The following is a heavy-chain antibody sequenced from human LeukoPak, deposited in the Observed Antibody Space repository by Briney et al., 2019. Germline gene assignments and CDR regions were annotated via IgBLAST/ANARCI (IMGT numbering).Heavy chain of an antibody. CDR2: IGTDGSYI. D-gene: IGHD1-1*01. J-gene: IGHJ3*02. V-gene: IGHV3-21*01. Sequence: GGSLTLSCAASGFTFSSHNMNWVRQAPMKGLEWVSSIGTDGSYIYYTDSVQGRFTISRDNAKNSQYLQVNSLTAEDTAVYYCARKMKTGDRVGTFVIWGQGTMVTVSS. CDR3: ARKMKTGDRVGTFVI. CDR1: GFTFSSHN.